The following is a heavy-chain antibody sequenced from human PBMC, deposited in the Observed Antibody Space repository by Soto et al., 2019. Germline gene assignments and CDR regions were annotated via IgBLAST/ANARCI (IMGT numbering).Heavy chain of an antibody. V-gene: IGHV4-39*01. Sequence: PXATLDLTCTVSGGSISSSSYYWGWIRQPPGKGLEWIGSIYYSGSTYYNPSLKSRVTISVDTSKNQCSLKLSSVTAADTAVYYCARHNSPYYYDSRGLVAFAFDIWGQGTMVTVSS. CDR2: IYYSGST. CDR3: ARHNSPYYYDSRGLVAFAFDI. J-gene: IGHJ3*02. D-gene: IGHD3-22*01. CDR1: GGSISSSSYY.